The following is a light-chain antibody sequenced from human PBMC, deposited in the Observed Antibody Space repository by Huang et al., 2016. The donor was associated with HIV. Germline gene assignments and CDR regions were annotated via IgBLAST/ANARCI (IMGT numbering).Light chain of an antibody. CDR3: QQYDKLPIT. CDR1: QDISNY. CDR2: NAS. V-gene: IGKV1-33*01. Sequence: DIQMTQSPSSLSASVGDRVTITCQASQDISNYLNGYQQKPGKAPKLLIYNASNLETGVPSRFSGSGSGTDFTFTSSSLQPEDIATYYCQQYDKLPITFGQGTRLEMK. J-gene: IGKJ5*01.